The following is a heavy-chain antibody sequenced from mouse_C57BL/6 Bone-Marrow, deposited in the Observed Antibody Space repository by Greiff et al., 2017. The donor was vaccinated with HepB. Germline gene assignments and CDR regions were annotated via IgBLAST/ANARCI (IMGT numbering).Heavy chain of an antibody. CDR1: GFTFSSYG. J-gene: IGHJ4*01. Sequence: EVQLVESGGDLVKPGGSLKLSCAASGFTFSSYGMSWVRQTPDKRLEWVATISSGGSYTYYPDSVKGRFTISRDNAKNTLYLQMSSLKSEDTAMYYCARHGAITTVVPYAMDYWGQGTSVTVSS. CDR3: ARHGAITTVVPYAMDY. CDR2: ISSGGSYT. V-gene: IGHV5-6*01. D-gene: IGHD1-1*01.